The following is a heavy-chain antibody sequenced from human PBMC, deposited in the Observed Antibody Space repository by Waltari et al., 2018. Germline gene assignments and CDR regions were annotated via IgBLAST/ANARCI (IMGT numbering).Heavy chain of an antibody. CDR2: IYHSGST. J-gene: IGHJ4*02. Sequence: QVQLQESGPGLVKPSETLSLTCAVSGYSISSGYYWGWIRQPPGKGLEWIGSIYHSGSTYYNPSLKSRVTISVDTSKNQFSLKLSSVTAADTAVYYCARGGQQLVPFDYWGQGTLVTVSS. CDR3: ARGGQQLVPFDY. D-gene: IGHD6-13*01. CDR1: GYSISSGYY. V-gene: IGHV4-38-2*01.